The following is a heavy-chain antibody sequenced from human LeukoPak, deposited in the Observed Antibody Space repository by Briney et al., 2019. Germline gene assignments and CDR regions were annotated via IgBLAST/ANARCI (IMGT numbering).Heavy chain of an antibody. Sequence: PSETLSLTCTVSGGSTSSYYWSWIRQPPGKGLEWIGYIYYSGSTNYNPSLKSRVTISVDTSKNQFSLKLSSVTAADTAVYYCARDAKPYYDLWSGYGNWFDPWGQGTLVTVSS. J-gene: IGHJ5*02. CDR1: GGSTSSYY. CDR3: ARDAKPYYDLWSGYGNWFDP. CDR2: IYYSGST. D-gene: IGHD3-3*01. V-gene: IGHV4-59*01.